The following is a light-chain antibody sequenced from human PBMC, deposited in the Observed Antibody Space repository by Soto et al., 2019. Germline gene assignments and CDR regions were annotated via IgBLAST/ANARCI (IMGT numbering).Light chain of an antibody. V-gene: IGKV3-11*01. CDR3: QQRSNWQIT. Sequence: ETVLTRSPATLSLSPEESATLSCRASQSVSTYLAWYQQKPGQAPRLLIYDASNRVTGIPARFRGSVSGTDFTLTISSLETDDFAVYYCQQRSNWQITFGQGTRLEIK. CDR2: DAS. J-gene: IGKJ5*01. CDR1: QSVSTY.